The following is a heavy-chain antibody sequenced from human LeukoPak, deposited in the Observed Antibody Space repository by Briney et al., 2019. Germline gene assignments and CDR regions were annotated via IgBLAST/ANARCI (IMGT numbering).Heavy chain of an antibody. CDR1: GFTFINYA. D-gene: IGHD2-21*01. CDR3: AKDSWSFHDAFDI. J-gene: IGHJ3*02. CDR2: ISGPGGST. V-gene: IGHV3-23*01. Sequence: GGSLRLSCSASGFTFINYAMSWFRQAPGKGLEWVSGISGPGGSTYYADSVKGRFTISRDNSKNTLYLQMNSLRAEDTALYYCAKDSWSFHDAFDIWGQGTMVTVSS.